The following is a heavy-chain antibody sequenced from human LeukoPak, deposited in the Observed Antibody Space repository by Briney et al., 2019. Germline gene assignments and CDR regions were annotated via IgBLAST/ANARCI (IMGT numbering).Heavy chain of an antibody. CDR3: ARRLYYDSTGYLD. J-gene: IGHJ1*01. Sequence: SETLSLTCTVSGGFISSSSYYWGWVRQPPGKGLEWLVDIYYSGRTYYNSSLQSRLTICLDTSKNQFSLKLNSVTAADTAVYYWARRLYYDSTGYLDWGQGTLVTVSP. V-gene: IGHV4-39*01. D-gene: IGHD3-22*01. CDR2: IYYSGRT. CDR1: GGFISSSSYY.